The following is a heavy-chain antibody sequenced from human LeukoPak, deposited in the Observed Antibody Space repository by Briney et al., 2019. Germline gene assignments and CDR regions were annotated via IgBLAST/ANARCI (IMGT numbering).Heavy chain of an antibody. CDR1: GFTLRRYW. J-gene: IGHJ4*02. CDR3: ARAYQTDY. Sequence: GGSLRLSCAASGFTLRRYWMSWVRQAPGKGLEWVANINQDGSEKNYVDSVEGRFTISRDNAKNSLYLQMNSLRAENTAVYYCARAYQTDYWGQGTLVTVSS. D-gene: IGHD2-2*01. CDR2: INQDGSEK. V-gene: IGHV3-7*05.